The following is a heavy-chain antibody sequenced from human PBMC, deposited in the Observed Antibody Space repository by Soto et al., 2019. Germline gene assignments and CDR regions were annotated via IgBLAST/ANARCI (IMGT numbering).Heavy chain of an antibody. CDR3: TREMGLITMIVVDNFDY. D-gene: IGHD3-22*01. CDR2: IRSKAYGGTT. Sequence: ESGGGLVQPGRSLRLSCTASGFTFGDYAMSWVRQAPGKGLEWVGFIRSKAYGGTTEYAASVKGRFTISRDDSKSIAYLQMNSLKTEDTAVYYCTREMGLITMIVVDNFDYWGQGTLVTVSS. CDR1: GFTFGDYA. J-gene: IGHJ4*02. V-gene: IGHV3-49*04.